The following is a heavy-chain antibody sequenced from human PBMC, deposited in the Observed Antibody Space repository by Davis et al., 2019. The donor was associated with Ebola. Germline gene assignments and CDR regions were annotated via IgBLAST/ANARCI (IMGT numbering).Heavy chain of an antibody. CDR2: SNSDGSTT. J-gene: IGHJ6*02. Sequence: HTGGSLRLSCAASGLTLSSHWMHWVRQAPGKGLVWVSSSNSDGSTTTYADSVKGRFTVFRDNAKNTLYLQMNSLRAEDTAVYYCADIYGVDVWGQGTTVTVSS. CDR3: ADIYGVDV. CDR1: GLTLSSHW. V-gene: IGHV3-74*01.